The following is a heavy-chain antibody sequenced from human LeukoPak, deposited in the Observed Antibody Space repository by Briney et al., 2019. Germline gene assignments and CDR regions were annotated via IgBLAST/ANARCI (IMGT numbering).Heavy chain of an antibody. J-gene: IGHJ6*02. CDR3: ARQARGAAASMDV. D-gene: IGHD6-13*01. CDR1: GGSISNYN. CDR2: VYYSGSA. Sequence: PSETLSLTCTVSGGSISNYNWSWVRQPPGERLEWIGYVYYSGSANYNPSLKSRVTISVDTSKNEFSLELRSVTATDTAVYYCARQARGAAASMDVWGQGTTVTVSS. V-gene: IGHV4-59*08.